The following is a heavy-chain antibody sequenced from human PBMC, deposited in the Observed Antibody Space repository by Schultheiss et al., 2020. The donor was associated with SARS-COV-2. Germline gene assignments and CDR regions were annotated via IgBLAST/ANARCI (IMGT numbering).Heavy chain of an antibody. CDR2: IYYLGST. CDR3: ARGGLGDFDY. D-gene: IGHD3-16*01. J-gene: IGHJ4*02. Sequence: SETLSLTCTVSGGSISSYYWSWIRQPPGKGLEWIGYIYYLGSTNYNPSLKSRVTISVDTSKNQFSLKLSSVTAADTAVYYCARGGLGDFDYWGQGTLVTVSS. V-gene: IGHV4-59*01. CDR1: GGSISSYY.